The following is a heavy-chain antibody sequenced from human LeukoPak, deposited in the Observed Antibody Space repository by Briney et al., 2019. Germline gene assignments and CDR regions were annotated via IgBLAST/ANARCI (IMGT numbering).Heavy chain of an antibody. CDR3: AKESYYYGSGSYGGYFDY. CDR1: GVIFSSYA. D-gene: IGHD3-10*01. J-gene: IGHJ4*02. V-gene: IGHV3-30*04. CDR2: ISYDGSNK. Sequence: GGSLRLSCAASGVIFSSYAMHWVRQAPGKGLEWVAVISYDGSNKYYADSLKGRFTISRDNSKNTLYPQMNSLRAEDTAVYYCAKESYYYGSGSYGGYFDYWGQGTLVTVSS.